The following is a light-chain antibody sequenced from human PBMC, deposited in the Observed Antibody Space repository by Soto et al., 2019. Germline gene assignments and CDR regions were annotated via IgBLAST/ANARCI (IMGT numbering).Light chain of an antibody. CDR2: DAS. CDR3: QQRSNWPIT. CDR1: QRVSSN. J-gene: IGKJ5*01. Sequence: EIVLTRSPATLSLSPGERATLSCRPSQRVSSNLAWYQQQPPQAPRLLIYDASTRAHGIPATFSGSGSGTAFTLPISSLEPEDFSVYYCQQRSNWPITFGQGTRLEIK. V-gene: IGKV3-11*01.